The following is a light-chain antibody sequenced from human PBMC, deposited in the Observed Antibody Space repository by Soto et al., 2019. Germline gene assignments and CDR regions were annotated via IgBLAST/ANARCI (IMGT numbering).Light chain of an antibody. CDR3: QQRYNSWT. J-gene: IGKJ1*01. V-gene: IGKV3-11*01. CDR1: QSVDSY. Sequence: PGERATLSCRASQSVDSYLAWYQQKPGQAPRLLISDASNRATGIPARFSGSGSGTDFTLTISSLEPEDFAVYYCQQRYNSWTFGQGTKVEIK. CDR2: DAS.